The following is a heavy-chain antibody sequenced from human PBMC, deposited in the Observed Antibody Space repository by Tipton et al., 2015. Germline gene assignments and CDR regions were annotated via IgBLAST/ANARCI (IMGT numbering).Heavy chain of an antibody. CDR3: ARDRRDGGLVGNMIRNDY. CDR2: INSDGSST. D-gene: IGHD1/OR15-1a*01. J-gene: IGHJ4*02. V-gene: IGHV3-74*01. CDR1: GFTFSSYW. Sequence: SLRLSCAASGFTFSSYWMHWVRQAPGKGLVWVSRINSDGSSTSYADSVKGRFTISRDNAKNTLYLQMNNLRAEDTAVYYCARDRRDGGLVGNMIRNDYWGQGTLVTVSS.